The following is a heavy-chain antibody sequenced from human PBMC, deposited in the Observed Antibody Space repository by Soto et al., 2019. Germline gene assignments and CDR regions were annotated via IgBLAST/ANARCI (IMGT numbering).Heavy chain of an antibody. CDR3: ARERTSKGGMDV. V-gene: IGHV3-74*01. Sequence: GSLRLSCAASGFTFSNDLMNWVRQVPGKGLEWVSRIISGGSRVSYADSVKGRFTIARDNAKNTLYLEMHSLTAEDTAVYYCARERTSKGGMDVWGQGTTVTVSS. J-gene: IGHJ6*02. CDR2: IISGGSRV. CDR1: GFTFSNDL.